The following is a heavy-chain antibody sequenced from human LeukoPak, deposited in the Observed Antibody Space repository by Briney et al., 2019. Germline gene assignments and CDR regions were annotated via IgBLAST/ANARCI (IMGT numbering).Heavy chain of an antibody. J-gene: IGHJ6*03. CDR3: ARHRGGTSCIWCYYYYMDV. Sequence: SETLSLTCAVSGYSISSGYYWGWIRQPPGKGLEWIGSIYHSGSTYYNPSLKSRVTISVDTSKNQFSLKLSSVTAADTAVYSCARHRGGTSCIWCYYYYMDVWGKGTTVTVSS. D-gene: IGHD2-2*01. V-gene: IGHV4-38-2*01. CDR2: IYHSGST. CDR1: GYSISSGYY.